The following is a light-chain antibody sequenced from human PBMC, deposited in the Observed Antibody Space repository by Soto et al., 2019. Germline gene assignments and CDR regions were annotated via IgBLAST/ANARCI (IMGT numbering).Light chain of an antibody. Sequence: QSVLTQPPSASGSPGQSVTISCTGSSSDIGGYNYVSWYQQHPGKVPKLIIYEVSNRPSGVSNRFSGSKSGNTASLTISGLQAEDEADYYCSSYASGSTLVVFGGGTKVTVL. V-gene: IGLV2-14*01. CDR3: SSYASGSTLVV. CDR1: SSDIGGYNY. J-gene: IGLJ2*01. CDR2: EVS.